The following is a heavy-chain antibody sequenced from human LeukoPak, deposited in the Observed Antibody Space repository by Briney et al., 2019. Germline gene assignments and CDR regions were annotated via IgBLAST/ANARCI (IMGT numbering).Heavy chain of an antibody. CDR3: AREEHDYVWGSYRYYYYYGIDV. Sequence: GRSLRLSCAASGFTFSSYGMHWVRQSPGRGLEWVSFLSFDGNNEFYADSLKGRFTISRDNSKDTLYLQMDSLRAEDTALYYCAREEHDYVWGSYRYYYYYGIDVWGQGTTVTVSS. CDR1: GFTFSSYG. V-gene: IGHV3-30*03. J-gene: IGHJ6*02. CDR2: LSFDGNNE. D-gene: IGHD3-16*02.